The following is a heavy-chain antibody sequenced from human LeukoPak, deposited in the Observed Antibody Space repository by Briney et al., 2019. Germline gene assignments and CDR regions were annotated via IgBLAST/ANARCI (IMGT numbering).Heavy chain of an antibody. CDR1: GFTFSSYG. CDR3: ARDDPIMITFGGVIEH. D-gene: IGHD3-16*01. CDR2: ISSSSSYI. V-gene: IGHV3-21*01. J-gene: IGHJ5*02. Sequence: PGGSLRLSCAASGFTFSSYGMNWVRQAPGKGLEWVSSISSSSSYIYYADSVKGRFTISRDNAKNSLYLQMNSLRAEDTAVYYCARDDPIMITFGGVIEHWGQGTLVTVSS.